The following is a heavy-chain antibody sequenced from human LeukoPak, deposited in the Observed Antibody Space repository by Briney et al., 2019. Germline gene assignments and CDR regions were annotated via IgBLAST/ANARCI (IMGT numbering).Heavy chain of an antibody. V-gene: IGHV3-73*01. CDR3: ARLYDSSGLLTD. J-gene: IGHJ4*02. D-gene: IGHD3-22*01. CDR1: GFTFSGSA. CDR2: IRSKANSYAT. Sequence: GGSLRLSCAASGFTFSGSAMHWVRQASGKGLEWVGRIRSKANSYATAYAASVKGRFTISRDNSKNTLYLQMNSLRAEDTAVYYCARLYDSSGLLTDWGQGTLVTVSS.